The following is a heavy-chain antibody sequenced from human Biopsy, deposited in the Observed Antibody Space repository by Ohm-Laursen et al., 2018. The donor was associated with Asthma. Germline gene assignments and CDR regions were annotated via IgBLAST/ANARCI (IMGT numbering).Heavy chain of an antibody. V-gene: IGHV3-53*01. CDR3: ARGDSSNWADYYFDY. CDR2: IYSGRTS. D-gene: IGHD3-22*01. CDR1: GFAVSRDH. Sequence: GSLRLSCSASGFAVSRDHMFWVRQAPGKGLEWVSVIYSGRTSHTADSVRGRFTISRDYSKNTLYLQMHSLRAEDTAVYYCARGDSSNWADYYFDYWGQGTLVTVSS. J-gene: IGHJ4*02.